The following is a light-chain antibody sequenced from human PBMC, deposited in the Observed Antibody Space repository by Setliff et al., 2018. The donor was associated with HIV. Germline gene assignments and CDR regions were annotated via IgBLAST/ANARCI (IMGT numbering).Light chain of an antibody. J-gene: IGLJ1*01. CDR2: DVD. Sequence: VAGSPGQSVTISCTGTTSDVGNYDFVSWYQHHPGKAPKLMIYDVDKRPSGVPDRFSGSKSGNTASLTISGLQAEDEADYYCATWDDSLNGFYVFGTGTKVTVL. CDR3: ATWDDSLNGFYV. CDR1: TSDVGNYDF. V-gene: IGLV2-11*01.